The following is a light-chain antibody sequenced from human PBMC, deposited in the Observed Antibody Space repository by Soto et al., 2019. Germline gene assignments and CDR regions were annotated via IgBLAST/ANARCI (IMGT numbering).Light chain of an antibody. CDR1: PGPVTSTHY. J-gene: IGLJ3*02. CDR2: DTS. CDR3: LLSYSGDVV. Sequence: QAVVTQDPLLTVSPGGTVTLTCDSSPGPVTSTHYPYWFQQKPGQAPRTLIYDTSNRHSWTPARFSGSLLGGKAALTLSGAQPEDEAEYHCLLSYSGDVVFGGGTKLTVL. V-gene: IGLV7-46*01.